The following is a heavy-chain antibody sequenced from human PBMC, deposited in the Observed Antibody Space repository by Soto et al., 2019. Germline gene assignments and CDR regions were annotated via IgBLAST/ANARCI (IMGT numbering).Heavy chain of an antibody. CDR2: VIPMFGSA. V-gene: IGHV1-69*01. Sequence: QVQLVQSGAEVRKPGSSVKVSCKASGGSFSSFAFSWVRQAPGQGLEWMGGVIPMFGSANYAKEFLGRVTFTADDYTSTAYMDISGLTFEETAFYYCAVSLYGAVLHYYYRMDVWGPGTSVTVSS. J-gene: IGHJ6*02. CDR3: AVSLYGAVLHYYYRMDV. D-gene: IGHD3-10*01. CDR1: GGSFSSFA.